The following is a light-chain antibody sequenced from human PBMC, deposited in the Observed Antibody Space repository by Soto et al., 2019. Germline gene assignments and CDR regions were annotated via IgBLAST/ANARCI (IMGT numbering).Light chain of an antibody. CDR1: SSNIENNY. CDR2: DNN. V-gene: IGLV1-51*01. CDR3: GTWDSSLSAGV. J-gene: IGLJ1*01. Sequence: QAVVTQPPSVSAAPGQKVTISCSGSSSNIENNYVSWYQQLPGTAPKLLIYDNNERPSGIPDRFSGSKSGTSATLGITGLQTGDEADYYCGTWDSSLSAGVFGTGTKVTVL.